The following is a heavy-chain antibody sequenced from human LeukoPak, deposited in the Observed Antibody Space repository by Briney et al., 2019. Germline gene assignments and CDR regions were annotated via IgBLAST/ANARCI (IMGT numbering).Heavy chain of an antibody. V-gene: IGHV3-11*04. D-gene: IGHD2-2*01. CDR3: ARLPAYCSSTSCYYDY. J-gene: IGHJ4*02. CDR2: ISSSSSTI. CDR1: GFTFSDYY. Sequence: GGSLRLSCAASGFTFSDYYMSWIRQAPGKGLEWVSYISSSSSTIYYADSVKGRFTISRDNAKNSLFLQMNSLRAEDTAVYYCARLPAYCSSTSCYYDYWGQGTLVTVSS.